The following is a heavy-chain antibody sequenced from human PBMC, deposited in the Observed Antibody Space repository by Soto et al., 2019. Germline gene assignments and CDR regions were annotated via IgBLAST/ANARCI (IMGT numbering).Heavy chain of an antibody. Sequence: QVQLQQWGAGLLKPSETLSLTCAVYGGSFSGYYWTWIRQAPGKGLEWIGEINHCGGTNYNSSLKSRVTISVDTSKNPHSLILYSVTAADTAVYYCARDRQYYQFWSGCQNEGPCAMDVWGQGTTVTVSS. CDR1: GGSFSGYY. J-gene: IGHJ6*02. CDR3: ARDRQYYQFWSGCQNEGPCAMDV. CDR2: INHCGGT. V-gene: IGHV4-34*02. D-gene: IGHD3-3*02.